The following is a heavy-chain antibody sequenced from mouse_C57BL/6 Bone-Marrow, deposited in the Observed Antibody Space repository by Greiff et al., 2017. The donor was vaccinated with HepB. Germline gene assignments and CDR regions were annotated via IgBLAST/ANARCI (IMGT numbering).Heavy chain of an antibody. CDR2: IDPENGDT. CDR1: GFNIKDDY. V-gene: IGHV14-4*01. Sequence: EVQLQESGAELVRPGASVKLSCTASGFNIKDDYMHWVKQRPEQGLEWIGWIDPENGDTEYASKFQGKATITADTSSNTAYLQLSSLTSEDTAVYYCTPFSSTGFAYWGQGTLVTVSA. J-gene: IGHJ3*01. D-gene: IGHD1-1*01. CDR3: TPFSSTGFAY.